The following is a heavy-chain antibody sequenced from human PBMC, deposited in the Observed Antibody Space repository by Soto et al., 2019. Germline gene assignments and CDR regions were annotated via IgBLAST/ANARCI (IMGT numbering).Heavy chain of an antibody. CDR3: ARDQEWSGGSCYPWYSDC. D-gene: IGHD2-15*01. Sequence: QVQLVESGGGVVQPGRSLRLSCAASGFTFSSYGMHWVRQAPGKGLEWVAVISYDGSNKYYADSVKGRFTISRDNSKNTHYLQLTSLRAEATAVYYRARDQEWSGGSCYPWYSDCWSQGTLVTVSS. J-gene: IGHJ4*02. CDR2: ISYDGSNK. CDR1: GFTFSSYG. V-gene: IGHV3-30*03.